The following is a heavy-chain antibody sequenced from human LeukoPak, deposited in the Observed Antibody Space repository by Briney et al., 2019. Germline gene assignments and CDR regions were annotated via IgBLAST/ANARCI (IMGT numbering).Heavy chain of an antibody. Sequence: GSLRLSCAASGFTFSSYDMSWVRQAPGKGLEWVAEIRYDGSNKYYADSVKGRFTISRDNSKNTLYLQMNSLRAEDTAVYYCARGGSTYYYDCSGYYTFYYWGQGTLVTVSP. CDR3: ARGGSTYYYDCSGYYTFYY. V-gene: IGHV3-30-3*01. CDR1: GFTFSSYD. CDR2: IRYDGSNK. D-gene: IGHD3-22*01. J-gene: IGHJ4*02.